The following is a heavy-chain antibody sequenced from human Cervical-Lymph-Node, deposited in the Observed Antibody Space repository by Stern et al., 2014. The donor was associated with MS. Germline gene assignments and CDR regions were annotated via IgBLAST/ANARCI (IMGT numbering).Heavy chain of an antibody. Sequence: EVQLVESGGGLVQPGRSLXLSCASSGFTFEDYAMHWVRQAPGQGLEWVSGISWDSDDIYYADSVQGRFTLSRDNAKNSLYLQMNSLRTEDTALYYCAKDLLAVPVDAFDMWGQGTMVAVSS. CDR1: GFTFEDYA. V-gene: IGHV3-9*01. CDR3: AKDLLAVPVDAFDM. J-gene: IGHJ3*02. D-gene: IGHD6-19*01. CDR2: ISWDSDDI.